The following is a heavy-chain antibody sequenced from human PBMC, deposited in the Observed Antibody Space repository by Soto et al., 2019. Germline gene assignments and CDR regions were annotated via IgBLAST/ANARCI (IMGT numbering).Heavy chain of an antibody. CDR3: ARDCRGGAARRPTFYY. CDR1: GFTFSSFE. D-gene: IGHD6-6*01. Sequence: GGSLRLSCVGSGFTFSSFEMNWVRQTPGKGLEWLSYIGRSGETIYYADSVKGRFTISRDNAKSSLFLQMTGLRDEDTGIYYCARDCRGGAARRPTFYYWGRGTLVTVSS. CDR2: IGRSGETI. V-gene: IGHV3-48*03. J-gene: IGHJ4*02.